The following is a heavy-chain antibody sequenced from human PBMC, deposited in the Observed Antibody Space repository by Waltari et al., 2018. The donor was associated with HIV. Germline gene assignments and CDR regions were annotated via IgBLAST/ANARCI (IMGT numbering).Heavy chain of an antibody. CDR2: IYTSGST. D-gene: IGHD2-2*01. CDR3: ARATDQLLPYWYYGMDV. Sequence: QVQLQESGPGLVKPSQTLSLTCTVSGGSIRSGSYYWSWIRQPAGKGLEWIGRIYTSGSTNYNPSLKSRVTISVDTSKNQFSLKLSSVTAADTAVYYCARATDQLLPYWYYGMDVWGQGTTVTVSS. V-gene: IGHV4-61*02. CDR1: GGSIRSGSYY. J-gene: IGHJ6*02.